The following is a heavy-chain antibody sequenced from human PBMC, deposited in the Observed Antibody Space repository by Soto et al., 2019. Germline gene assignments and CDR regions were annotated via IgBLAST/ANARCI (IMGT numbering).Heavy chain of an antibody. CDR3: LTWSHKVLTGPDGYGMDV. CDR2: ISSNGGYT. V-gene: IGHV3-23*01. J-gene: IGHJ6*02. Sequence: GGSLRLSCAASGGPFSGCALSWFRQAPGGGLEWVSFISSNGGYTNYADSVKGRFSISRDNSNNMLYLQMSSLRAEDSAIYYCLTWSHKVLTGPDGYGMDVWGQGTTVTVSS. D-gene: IGHD3-9*01. CDR1: GGPFSGCA.